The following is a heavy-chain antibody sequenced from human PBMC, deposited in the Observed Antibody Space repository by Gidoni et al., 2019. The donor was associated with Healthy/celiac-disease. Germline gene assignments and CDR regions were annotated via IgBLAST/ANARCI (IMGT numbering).Heavy chain of an antibody. CDR1: CFTFSSYA. CDR3: AKDRREDVLRFLEWLVSAFDI. J-gene: IGHJ3*02. V-gene: IGHV3-23*01. CDR2: IGGSGGST. D-gene: IGHD3-3*01. Sequence: EVQLLESGGCLVQSGGSLRLSCAAPCFTFSSYALRLVRQAPGKGVEWVSAIGGSGGSTYYADSVKGRFTISRDNSKNTLYLQMNSLRAEDTAVYYCAKDRREDVLRFLEWLVSAFDIWGQGTMVTVSS.